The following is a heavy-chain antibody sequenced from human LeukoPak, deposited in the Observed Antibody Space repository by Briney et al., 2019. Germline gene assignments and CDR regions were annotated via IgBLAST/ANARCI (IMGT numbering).Heavy chain of an antibody. CDR1: GITFSRPG. J-gene: IGHJ4*02. Sequence: GGSLRPSCVASGITFSRPGMAWVRQAPGKGLEGVAVIEDDGGVKQYADSVKGRFTVSRDNSKSTLYLQMNGLSVEDTAIYYCAREATWGEWYFDHWGQGTPVTVSS. D-gene: IGHD3-3*01. V-gene: IGHV3-30*03. CDR3: AREATWGEWYFDH. CDR2: IEDDGGVK.